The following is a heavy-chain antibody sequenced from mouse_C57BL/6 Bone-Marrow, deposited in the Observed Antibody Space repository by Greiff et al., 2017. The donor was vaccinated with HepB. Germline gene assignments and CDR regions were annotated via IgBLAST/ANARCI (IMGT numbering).Heavy chain of an antibody. CDR3: ATSDCPYAMDF. CDR1: GFTFTDYY. CDR2: IYPGSGNT. J-gene: IGHJ4*01. V-gene: IGHV1-76*01. Sequence: VQLLESGADLVRPGASVKLSCTASGFTFTDYYINWVQQKPGEGLEWIAWIYPGSGNTYYTDKFKGKATLTADNSSSTDYMQLSSLTSEDSAFYCSATSDCPYAMDFEGRGTAITVTA.